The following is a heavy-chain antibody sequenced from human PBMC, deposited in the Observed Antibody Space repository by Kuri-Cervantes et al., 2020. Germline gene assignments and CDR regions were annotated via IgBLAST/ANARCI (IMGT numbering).Heavy chain of an antibody. Sequence: GGSLRLSCAASGFTFSSYAMSWVRQAPGKGLGWVSAISGSGGSTYYADSVKGRFTISRDNSKNTLYLQMNSLRAEDTAVYYCAKAFNYYGSGSCFDYWGQGTLVTVSS. D-gene: IGHD3-10*01. J-gene: IGHJ4*02. CDR1: GFTFSSYA. V-gene: IGHV3-23*01. CDR2: ISGSGGST. CDR3: AKAFNYYGSGSCFDY.